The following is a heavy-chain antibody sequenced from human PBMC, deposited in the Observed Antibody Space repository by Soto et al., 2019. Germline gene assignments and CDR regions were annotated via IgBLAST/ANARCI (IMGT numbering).Heavy chain of an antibody. CDR2: INPNSGGT. D-gene: IGHD6-6*01. CDR3: ARDGGYSSSSGLLSY. V-gene: IGHV1-2*02. Sequence: QVQLMQSGAEVKKLGASVKVSCKASGYTFTGQYIHWVRQAPGQGLEWMGWINPNSGGTHYAQKFQGSVTMTRDTSISTAYVELRRLTSDDTSVYYCARDGGYSSSSGLLSYWGQGTLVTVSS. J-gene: IGHJ4*02. CDR1: GYTFTGQY.